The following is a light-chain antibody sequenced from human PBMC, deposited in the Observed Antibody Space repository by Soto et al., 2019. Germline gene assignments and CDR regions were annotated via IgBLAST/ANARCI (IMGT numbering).Light chain of an antibody. CDR1: QSVSSN. CDR2: GAS. V-gene: IGKV3-15*01. CDR3: QQYNKWRT. Sequence: EIVMTQSPATLSVSPGERATLSCRASQSVSSNLVWYQQKPGQAPRLLIYGASTRATGIPARISGSGSGTEFTLTITSLQSEDFAVYYCQQYNKWRTFGQGTKVEIK. J-gene: IGKJ1*01.